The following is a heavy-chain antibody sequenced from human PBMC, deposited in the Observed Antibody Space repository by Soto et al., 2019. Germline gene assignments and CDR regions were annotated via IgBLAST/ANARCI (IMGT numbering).Heavy chain of an antibody. V-gene: IGHV4-39*01. J-gene: IGHJ6*03. CDR3: AGVNYDILTGYYITECYYYMDV. CDR1: GGSISSSSHY. D-gene: IGHD3-9*01. CDR2: IYYSGST. Sequence: SETLSLTCTVSGGSISSSSHYWGWIRQPPGKGLEWIGSIYYSGSTYYNPSLKSRVTISVDTSKNQFSLKLSSVTAADTAVYYCAGVNYDILTGYYITECYYYMDVWGKGTPVTVSS.